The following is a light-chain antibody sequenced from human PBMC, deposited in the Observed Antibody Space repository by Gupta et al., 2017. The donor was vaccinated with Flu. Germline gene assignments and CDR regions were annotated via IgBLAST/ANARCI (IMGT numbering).Light chain of an antibody. Sequence: QFVSTQPPSVSPAQGPTVTTTCPGSSSNIGNNYVAWYQQLPGTAPKLLIDENNQRPSEVPDRFSGSKAGTSAALDITGLLAGDEAVYYCGTWDNSLSTGVFGGGTKLTVL. CDR2: ENN. J-gene: IGLJ2*01. CDR3: GTWDNSLSTGV. CDR1: SSNIGNNY. V-gene: IGLV1-51*02.